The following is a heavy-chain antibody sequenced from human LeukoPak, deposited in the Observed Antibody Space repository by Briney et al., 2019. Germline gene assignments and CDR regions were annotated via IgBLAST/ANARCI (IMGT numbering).Heavy chain of an antibody. CDR2: IYYSGST. J-gene: IGHJ6*03. D-gene: IGHD3-3*01. CDR3: ARTLVWRLNPYYYYYYYMDV. Sequence: SETLSLTCTVSGGSISSSSYYWGWIRQPPGKGLEWIGSIYYSGSTYYNPSLKSRVTISVDTSKIQFSLKLSSVTAANTAVYYCARTLVWRLNPYYYYYYYMDVWGKGTTVTVSS. CDR1: GGSISSSSYY. V-gene: IGHV4-39*01.